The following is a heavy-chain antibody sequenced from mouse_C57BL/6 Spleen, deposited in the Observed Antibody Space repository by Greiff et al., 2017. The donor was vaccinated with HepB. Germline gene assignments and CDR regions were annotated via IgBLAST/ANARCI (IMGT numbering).Heavy chain of an antibody. CDR1: GFTFSSYT. V-gene: IGHV5-9*01. CDR3: ARQNYGSSFSYWYFDV. J-gene: IGHJ1*03. Sequence: EVKLVESGGGLVKPGGSLKLSCAASGFTFSSYTMSWVRQTPEKRLEWVATISGGGGNTYYPDSVKGRFTISRDNAKNTLYLQMSSLRSEDTALYYCARQNYGSSFSYWYFDVWGTGTTVTVSS. D-gene: IGHD1-1*01. CDR2: ISGGGGNT.